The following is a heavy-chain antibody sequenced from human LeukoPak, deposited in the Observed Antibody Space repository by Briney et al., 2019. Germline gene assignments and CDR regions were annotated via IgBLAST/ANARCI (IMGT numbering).Heavy chain of an antibody. D-gene: IGHD6-13*01. CDR2: LYNTGNT. CDR3: ARLTADGRLYFVD. J-gene: IGHJ4*02. Sequence: GGSLRLSCGASGFIFSNYAMSWVRQAPGKGLEWVSTLYNTGNTYYANSVKGRFSISRDNSKNTLFLQMNSLRAEDTAVYYCARLTADGRLYFVDWGPGTLVTVSS. CDR1: GFIFSNYA. V-gene: IGHV3-23*05.